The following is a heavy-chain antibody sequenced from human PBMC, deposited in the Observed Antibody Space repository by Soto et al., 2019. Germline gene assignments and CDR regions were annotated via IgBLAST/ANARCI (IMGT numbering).Heavy chain of an antibody. CDR2: IIPIFGTA. D-gene: IGHD7-27*01. V-gene: IGHV1-69*13. CDR3: ARSSTGATFDY. J-gene: IGHJ4*02. CDR1: GGTFSSYA. Sequence: SVKVSCTASGGTFSSYAIIWVRQAPGQGLEWMGGIIPIFGTANYAQKFQGRVTITADESTSTAYMELRSLRSDDTAVYYCARSSTGATFDYWGQGTLVTVSS.